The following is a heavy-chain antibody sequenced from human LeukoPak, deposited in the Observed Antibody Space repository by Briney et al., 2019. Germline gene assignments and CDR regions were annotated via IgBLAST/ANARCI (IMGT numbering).Heavy chain of an antibody. D-gene: IGHD2-2*01. J-gene: IGHJ6*03. Sequence: PSETLSLTCAVYGGSFSGYYWSWIRQPPGKGLEWIGEINHSGSTNYNPSLKSRVTISVDTSKNQFSLKLSSVTAADTAVYYCARGVVVPAAMGHYYYYYYMDVWGKGTTVTVSS. CDR2: INHSGST. V-gene: IGHV4-34*01. CDR3: ARGVVVPAAMGHYYYYYYMDV. CDR1: GGSFSGYY.